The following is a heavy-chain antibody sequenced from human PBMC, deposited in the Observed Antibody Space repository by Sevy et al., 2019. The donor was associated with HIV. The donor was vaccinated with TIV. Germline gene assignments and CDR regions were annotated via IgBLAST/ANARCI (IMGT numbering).Heavy chain of an antibody. J-gene: IGHJ4*02. V-gene: IGHV4-39*01. D-gene: IGHD6-19*01. CDR1: GASINSSGYY. CDR3: AGPILTYRSGWSYYDH. Sequence: SETLSLTCTVSGASINSSGYYWGWIRQPPGKGLEWIASIRYSGSTYYNPSLRSRVTISAVASKNQFSLKLNSVTAADTAVYYCAGPILTYRSGWSYYDHWGQGTVVTVSS. CDR2: IRYSGST.